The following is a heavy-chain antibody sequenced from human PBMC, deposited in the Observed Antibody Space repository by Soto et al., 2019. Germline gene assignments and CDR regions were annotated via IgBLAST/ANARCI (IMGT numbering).Heavy chain of an antibody. CDR3: ARDGGGAAFDI. CDR1: GFTFSSYS. V-gene: IGHV3-21*01. D-gene: IGHD3-16*01. Sequence: GSLRLSCAASGFTFSSYSMNWVRQAPGKGLEWVSSISSSSSYIYYADSVKGRFTISRDNAKNSLYLQMNSLRAEDTAVYYCARDGGGAAFDIWGQGTMVTVSS. CDR2: ISSSSSYI. J-gene: IGHJ3*02.